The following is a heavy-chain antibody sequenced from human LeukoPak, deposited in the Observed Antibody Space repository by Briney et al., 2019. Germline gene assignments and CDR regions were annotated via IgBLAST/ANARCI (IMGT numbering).Heavy chain of an antibody. CDR1: GYTFTSYG. D-gene: IGHD3-3*01. Sequence: ASVKVSCKASGYTFTSYGISWVRQAPGQGLEWMGWISAYNGNTNYAQKPQGRVTMTTDTSTSTAYMELRSLRSDDTAVYYCARDTTDFWSGGYWGQGTLVTVSS. J-gene: IGHJ4*02. V-gene: IGHV1-18*01. CDR2: ISAYNGNT. CDR3: ARDTTDFWSGGY.